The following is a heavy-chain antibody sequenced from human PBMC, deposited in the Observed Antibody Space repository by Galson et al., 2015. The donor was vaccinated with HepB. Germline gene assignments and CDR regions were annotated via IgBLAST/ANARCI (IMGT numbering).Heavy chain of an antibody. CDR2: ISYDGSNK. Sequence: SLRLSCAASGFTFSSYGMHWVRQAPGKGLEWVAVISYDGSNKYYADSVKGRFTISRDNSKNTLYLQMNSLRAEDTAVYYCAKVSGSVGATPPSYYYYYMDVWGKGTTVTVSS. D-gene: IGHD1-26*01. J-gene: IGHJ6*03. CDR3: AKVSGSVGATPPSYYYYYMDV. CDR1: GFTFSSYG. V-gene: IGHV3-30*18.